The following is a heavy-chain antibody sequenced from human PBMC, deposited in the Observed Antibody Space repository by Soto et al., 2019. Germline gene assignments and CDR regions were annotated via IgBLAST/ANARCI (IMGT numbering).Heavy chain of an antibody. Sequence: GRSLRLSCPSATVTSSSTDMSCVRQVDENGLEWDSTIDASGTFTYHADSVKAPSTIPRDNPKNTTHLQMISLRTNDTAVYYCVKNSVWFHSWGQGTLVTVSS. CDR2: IDASGTFT. CDR1: TVTSSSTD. D-gene: IGHD3-10*01. CDR3: VKNSVWFHS. V-gene: IGHV3-23*01. J-gene: IGHJ5*01.